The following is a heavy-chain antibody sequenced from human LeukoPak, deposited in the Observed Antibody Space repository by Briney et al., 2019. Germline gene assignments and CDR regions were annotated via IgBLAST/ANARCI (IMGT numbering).Heavy chain of an antibody. CDR2: ISFDGNNK. D-gene: IGHD2-15*01. V-gene: IGHV3-30*18. CDR3: AKVAADMGVLDY. CDR1: GFTFSSYG. Sequence: GGSLRLSCAASGFTFSSYGMHWVRQAPGRGLEWVTVISFDGNNKYYADSVKGRFTISRDNSKNTLYLQMNSLRADDTAMYYCAKVAADMGVLDYWGQGALVTVSS. J-gene: IGHJ4*02.